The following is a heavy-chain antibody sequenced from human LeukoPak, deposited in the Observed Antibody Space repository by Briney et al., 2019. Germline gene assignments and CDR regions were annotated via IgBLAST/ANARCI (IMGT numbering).Heavy chain of an antibody. CDR2: ISSSSSTI. V-gene: IGHV3-48*02. D-gene: IGHD6-13*01. Sequence: GGSLRLSCAASGFTFSSYSMNWVRQAPGKGLEWVSYISSSSSTIYYADSVKGRFTISRDNAKNSLYLQMNSLRDEDTAVYYCARASGYSSSWYGGDTVAYFDYWGPGTLVTVSS. CDR1: GFTFSSYS. J-gene: IGHJ4*02. CDR3: ARASGYSSSWYGGDTVAYFDY.